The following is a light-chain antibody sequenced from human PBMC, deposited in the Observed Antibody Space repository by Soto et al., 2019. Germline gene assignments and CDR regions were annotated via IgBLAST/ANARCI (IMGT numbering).Light chain of an antibody. Sequence: EIVLTQSPGTLSLSPGERATLSCRASQSVSSRSLAWYQQKPGQAPRLLIYGASNRATGIPDRFSGSGSGTDFTLTISRLEPEDFATYYCQQSYSTLTWTFGQGTKVEIK. J-gene: IGKJ1*01. CDR2: GAS. CDR1: QSVSSRS. CDR3: QQSYSTLTWT. V-gene: IGKV3-20*01.